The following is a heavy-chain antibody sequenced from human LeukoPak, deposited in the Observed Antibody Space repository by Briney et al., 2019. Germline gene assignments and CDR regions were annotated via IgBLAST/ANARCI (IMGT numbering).Heavy chain of an antibody. J-gene: IGHJ5*02. Sequence: GGSLRLSCATSGFTFSNYGMHWVRQAPGKGLEWVAVISSDETNIRYGDSVRGRFTVSRDNAKNTVYLQMNSLGADDTAVYYCAKDPYRVVFATGNYLDPWGQGTLVTVSS. CDR2: ISSDETNI. CDR3: AKDPYRVVFATGNYLDP. CDR1: GFTFSNYG. D-gene: IGHD2-15*01. V-gene: IGHV3-30*18.